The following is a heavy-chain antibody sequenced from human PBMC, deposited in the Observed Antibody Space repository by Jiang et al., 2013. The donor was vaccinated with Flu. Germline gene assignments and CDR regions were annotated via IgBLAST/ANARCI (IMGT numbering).Heavy chain of an antibody. V-gene: IGHV1-69*01. CDR2: LNPLFGTT. D-gene: IGHD5-18*01. Sequence: GAEVKKPGSSVKVSCKASGGPFNANAISWVRQAPGQGLDWMGGLNPLFGTTNYAQKFQGRVTITADEFMSTAYMELSSLRSEDTAIYYCARGRGYSLETDLADWGQGTLVTVSS. CDR1: GGPFNANA. CDR3: ARGRGYSLETDLAD. J-gene: IGHJ4*02.